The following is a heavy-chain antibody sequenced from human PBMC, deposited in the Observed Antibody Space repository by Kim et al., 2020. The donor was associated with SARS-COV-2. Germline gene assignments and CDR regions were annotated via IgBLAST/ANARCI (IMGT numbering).Heavy chain of an antibody. CDR1: GGTFSSYA. J-gene: IGHJ3*02. D-gene: IGHD2-8*02. CDR3: ASPHCTGGVCPRGDAFDI. CDR2: IIPIFGTA. Sequence: SVKVSCKASGGTFSSYAISWVRQAPGQGLEWMGGIIPIFGTANYAQKFQGRVTITADESTSTAYMELSSLRSEDTAVYYCASPHCTGGVCPRGDAFDIWGQGTMVTVSS. V-gene: IGHV1-69*13.